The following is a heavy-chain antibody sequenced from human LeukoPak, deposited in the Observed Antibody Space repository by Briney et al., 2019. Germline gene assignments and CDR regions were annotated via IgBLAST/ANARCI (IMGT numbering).Heavy chain of an antibody. D-gene: IGHD2-8*02. CDR1: GGSISNSF. CDR2: ISYSGST. CDR3: ARDKHSASYTGGRYYPYYFDS. J-gene: IGHJ4*02. V-gene: IGHV4-59*01. Sequence: SETLSLTCTVSGGSISNSFWSWIRQPPDKGLEFIGYISYSGSTKYDPSLKSRLTMSVDTAKNQVSLNLTSVTAADTAVYYCARDKHSASYTGGRYYPYYFDSWGQGTPVTVSS.